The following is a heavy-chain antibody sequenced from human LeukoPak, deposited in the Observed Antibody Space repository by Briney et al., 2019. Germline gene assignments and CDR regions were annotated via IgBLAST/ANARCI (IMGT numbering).Heavy chain of an antibody. CDR2: IDTSGNT. J-gene: IGHJ2*01. CDR1: GGSISSSSYY. V-gene: IGHV4-61*02. CDR3: ARVSSSWYQDWYFDL. Sequence: SETLSLTCTVSGGSISSSSYYWSWIRQPAGKGLEWIGRIDTSGNTNYKPSLKSRVTMSVDTSKNQFSLKLSSVTAADTAVYYCARVSSSWYQDWYFDLWGRGTLVTVSS. D-gene: IGHD6-13*01.